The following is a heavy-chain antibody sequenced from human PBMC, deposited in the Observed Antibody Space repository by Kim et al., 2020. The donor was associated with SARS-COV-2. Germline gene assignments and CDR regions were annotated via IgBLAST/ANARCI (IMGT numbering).Heavy chain of an antibody. CDR1: GFTFSNAW. D-gene: IGHD2-2*01. V-gene: IGHV3-15*01. CDR2: IKSKTDGGTT. CDR3: TTEDIVVVPAAMRVAFDI. J-gene: IGHJ3*02. Sequence: GGSLRLSCAASGFTFSNAWMSWVRQAPGKGLEWVGRIKSKTDGGTTDYAAPVKGRFTISRDDSKNTLYLQMNSLKTEDTAVYYCTTEDIVVVPAAMRVAFDIWGQGTMVTVSS.